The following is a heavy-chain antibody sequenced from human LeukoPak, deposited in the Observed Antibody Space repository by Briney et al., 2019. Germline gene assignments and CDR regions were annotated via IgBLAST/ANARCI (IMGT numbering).Heavy chain of an antibody. CDR3: ARGKRFGELFYFDY. CDR1: GFTFSSYA. V-gene: IGHV3-23*01. D-gene: IGHD3-10*01. J-gene: IGHJ4*02. CDR2: ISGSGGST. Sequence: GGSLRLSCAASGFTFSSYAMSWVRQAPGKGLEWVSAISGSGGSTYYADSVKGRFTISRDNAKNSLYLQMNSLRAEDTAIYYCARGKRFGELFYFDYWGQGTLVTVSS.